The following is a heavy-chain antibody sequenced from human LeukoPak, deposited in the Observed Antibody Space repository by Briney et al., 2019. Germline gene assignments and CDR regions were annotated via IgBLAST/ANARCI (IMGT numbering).Heavy chain of an antibody. CDR2: LNPDSGVT. Sequence: GASVKVSCKASGYTFTGYYIHWVRQAPGQGLEWMGWLNPDSGVTKYAQKFQGRVTMTRDTSISTAYMELSRLRSDDTAVYYCARDQPRYYDILTGYYRYAFDIWGQGTMVTVSS. D-gene: IGHD3-9*01. J-gene: IGHJ3*02. CDR1: GYTFTGYY. CDR3: ARDQPRYYDILTGYYRYAFDI. V-gene: IGHV1-2*02.